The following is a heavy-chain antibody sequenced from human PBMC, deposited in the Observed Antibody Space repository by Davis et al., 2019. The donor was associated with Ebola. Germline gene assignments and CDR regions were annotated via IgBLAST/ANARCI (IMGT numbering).Heavy chain of an antibody. CDR2: ISGSGGST. D-gene: IGHD1-1*01. V-gene: IGHV3-23*01. Sequence: GESLKISCAASGFTFSSYAMSWVRQAPGKGLEWVSAISGSGGSTYYADSVKGRFTISSDNSKNTLYLQMNSLRAEDTAVYYCAKDLLDVTDDYWGQGTLVTVSS. J-gene: IGHJ4*02. CDR3: AKDLLDVTDDY. CDR1: GFTFSSYA.